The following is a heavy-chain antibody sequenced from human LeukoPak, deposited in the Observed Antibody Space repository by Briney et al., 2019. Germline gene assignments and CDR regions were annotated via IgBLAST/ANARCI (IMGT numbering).Heavy chain of an antibody. Sequence: SETLSLTCTVSGGSISSYYWSWIRQPPGKGLEWIGYIYHSGSTYYNPSLKSRVTISVDRSKNQFSLKLSSVTAADTAVYYCASSTAYDILTGYYWWFDPWGQGTLVTVSS. V-gene: IGHV4-59*12. CDR1: GGSISSYY. CDR3: ASSTAYDILTGYYWWFDP. CDR2: IYHSGST. D-gene: IGHD3-9*01. J-gene: IGHJ5*02.